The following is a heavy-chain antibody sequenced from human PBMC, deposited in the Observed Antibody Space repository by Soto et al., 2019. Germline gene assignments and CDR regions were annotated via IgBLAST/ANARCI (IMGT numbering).Heavy chain of an antibody. CDR3: VRLYCSGGRCDYYYGMTS. CDR1: GFTFSSYW. V-gene: IGHV3-74*01. J-gene: IGHJ6*02. CDR2: INNDGSIT. Sequence: EVQLVESGGGLVQPGGSLRLSCAASGFTFSSYWMHWVRQDPGKGLVWVSRINNDGSITSYADSVKGRFTISRDNAENTLYLQMNGLRAEDTAVYYCVRLYCSGGRCDYYYGMTSGAKGPRSPSP. D-gene: IGHD2-15*01.